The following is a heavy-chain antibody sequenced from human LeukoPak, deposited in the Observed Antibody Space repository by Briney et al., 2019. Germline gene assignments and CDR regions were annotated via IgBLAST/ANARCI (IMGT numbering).Heavy chain of an antibody. V-gene: IGHV1-18*01. D-gene: IGHD3-3*01. CDR2: ISPYTGDT. CDR3: GRDQGSRHYPRYFDL. J-gene: IGHJ2*01. CDR1: GYTFTAYG. Sequence: SVKXSXKASGYTFTAYGISWLRQAPGQRPEWLAWISPYTGDTKYAEALGGRLTVTRDTSTTTVFMQLRSLRSDDTALYFCGRDQGSRHYPRYFDLWGRGTLVTVAS.